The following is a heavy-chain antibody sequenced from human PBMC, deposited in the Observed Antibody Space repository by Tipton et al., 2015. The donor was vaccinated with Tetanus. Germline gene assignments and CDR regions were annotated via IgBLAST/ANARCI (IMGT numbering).Heavy chain of an antibody. CDR2: IFYTGSS. J-gene: IGHJ4*02. CDR3: ARGLIDDFLGSRIYFDS. Sequence: GLVKPSETLSLSCAVSGVSIRSSSFFWGWIRQPPGKGLEWIGHIFYTGSSHYNPSFESRVTISVDTSRNQFSLNLSSVTAADTAVYFCARGLIDDFLGSRIYFDSWGPGTLVTVSS. V-gene: IGHV4-39*01. CDR1: GVSIRSSSFF. D-gene: IGHD3-16*01.